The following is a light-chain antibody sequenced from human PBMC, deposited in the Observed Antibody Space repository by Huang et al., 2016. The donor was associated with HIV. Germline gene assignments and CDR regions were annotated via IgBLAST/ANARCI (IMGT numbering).Light chain of an antibody. CDR2: DAS. Sequence: EIEMTQSQATLCVSQGERATLSCRASHSVDSELDWYQQKPGQAPRLLIYDASTRASGISAKFNGTGSGTEFSLSITNLQSEDFAVYYCQQYNDWPPLTSGGGTKVEI. J-gene: IGKJ4*01. V-gene: IGKV3-15*01. CDR3: QQYNDWPPLT. CDR1: HSVDSE.